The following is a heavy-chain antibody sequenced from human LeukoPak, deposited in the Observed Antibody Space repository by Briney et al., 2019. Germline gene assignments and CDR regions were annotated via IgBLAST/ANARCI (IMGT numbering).Heavy chain of an antibody. Sequence: SETLSLTCTVSGGFISNHYWSWIRQPPGKGLEWIGNFHYSGSINYNPALKSRVTISVDTSKNQFSLILTSVTAADTAVYYCARKQWVPYYFDYWGQGTLVTVSS. CDR1: GGFISNHY. CDR2: FHYSGSI. J-gene: IGHJ4*02. D-gene: IGHD1-26*01. V-gene: IGHV4-59*11. CDR3: ARKQWVPYYFDY.